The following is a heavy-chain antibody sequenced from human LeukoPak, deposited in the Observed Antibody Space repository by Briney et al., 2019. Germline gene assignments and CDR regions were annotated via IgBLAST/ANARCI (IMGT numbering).Heavy chain of an antibody. CDR2: FDPEDGET. J-gene: IGHJ4*02. CDR1: GYTLTELS. D-gene: IGHD3-3*01. Sequence: GASVKVSCKVSGYTLTELSMHWVRQAPGKGLEWMGGFDPEDGETIYAQKFQGRVTMTEDTSTDTAYMELSSLRSEDTAVYYCATYYDFWSGYYPLDYWGQGTLVTVSS. V-gene: IGHV1-24*01. CDR3: ATYYDFWSGYYPLDY.